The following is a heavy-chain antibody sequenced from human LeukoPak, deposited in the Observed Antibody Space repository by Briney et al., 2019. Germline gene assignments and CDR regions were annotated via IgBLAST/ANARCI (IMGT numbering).Heavy chain of an antibody. CDR1: GFTFSSFA. J-gene: IGHJ4*02. Sequence: GGSLRLSCAASGFTFSSFAMNWVRQAPGKGLEWVSYISSSGSTIYYADSVKGRFTISRDNAKNSLYLQMNSLRAEDTAVYYCARDPLAVADKGGDYWGQGTLVTVSS. CDR2: ISSSGSTI. CDR3: ARDPLAVADKGGDY. D-gene: IGHD6-19*01. V-gene: IGHV3-48*04.